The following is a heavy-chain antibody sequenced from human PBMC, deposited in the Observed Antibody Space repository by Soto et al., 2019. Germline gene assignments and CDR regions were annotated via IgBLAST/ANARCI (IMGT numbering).Heavy chain of an antibody. CDR3: ARSGSQARYYYYGMDV. CDR1: GYTFTSYD. Sequence: ASVKVSCKASGYTFTSYDINWVRQATGQGLEWMGWMNPNSGNTGYAQKFQGRVTMTRNTPISTAYMELSSLRSEDTAVYYCARSGSQARYYYYGMDVWGQGTTVTVSS. V-gene: IGHV1-8*01. CDR2: MNPNSGNT. D-gene: IGHD2-15*01. J-gene: IGHJ6*02.